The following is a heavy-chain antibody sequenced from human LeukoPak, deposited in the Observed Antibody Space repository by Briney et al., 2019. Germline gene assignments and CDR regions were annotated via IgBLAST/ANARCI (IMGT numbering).Heavy chain of an antibody. CDR3: ARDRYYDSSGYYPRFDY. CDR1: GDSVSSNSAA. J-gene: IGHJ4*02. Sequence: QTLSLTCAISGDSVSSNSAAWNWIRQSPSRGLEWLGRTYYRSKWYNDYAVSVKSRITINPDTSKNQFSLQLNSVTPEDTAVYYCARDRYYDSSGYYPRFDYWGQGTLVTVSS. CDR2: TYYRSKWYN. D-gene: IGHD3-22*01. V-gene: IGHV6-1*01.